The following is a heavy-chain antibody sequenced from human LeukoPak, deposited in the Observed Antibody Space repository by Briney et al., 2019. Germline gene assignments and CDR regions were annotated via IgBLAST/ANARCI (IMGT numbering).Heavy chain of an antibody. Sequence: SETLSLTCTVSGGSISSYYWSWIRQPPGKGLQWIGYIYYSGSANYNPSLMSRAAISEDTSKNQVSLKLSSVTAADTAIYYCARGPAWYFNYWGQGTLVTVSS. J-gene: IGHJ4*02. CDR2: IYYSGSA. V-gene: IGHV4-59*01. CDR1: GGSISSYY. CDR3: ARGPAWYFNY.